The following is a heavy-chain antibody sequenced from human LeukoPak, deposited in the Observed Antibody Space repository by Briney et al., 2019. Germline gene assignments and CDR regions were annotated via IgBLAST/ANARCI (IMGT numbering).Heavy chain of an antibody. CDR2: IYYSGST. V-gene: IGHV4-31*03. J-gene: IGHJ4*02. CDR1: GGSISSGGYY. CDR3: ARGDYSNSTPYYFDY. D-gene: IGHD4-4*01. Sequence: SETLSLTCTVSGGSISSGGYYWSWIRQHPGKGLEWIGYIYYSGSTYYNPSLKSRVTISVDTSKNQFSLKLSSVTAADTAVYYCARGDYSNSTPYYFDYWGQGTLVTVSS.